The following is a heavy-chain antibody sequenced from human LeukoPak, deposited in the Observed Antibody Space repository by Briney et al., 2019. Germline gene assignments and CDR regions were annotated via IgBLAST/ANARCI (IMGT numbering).Heavy chain of an antibody. CDR1: GFTFSSYD. J-gene: IGHJ6*03. CDR2: IGTAGDT. V-gene: IGHV3-13*01. D-gene: IGHD1-20*01. Sequence: PGGSLRLSCAASGFTFSSYDMHWVRQATGKGLEWVSGIGTAGDTYYPGSVKGRFTISRENAKNSLYLQMNNLRAGDTALYYCARDITIYVDVWGKGTTVTVSS. CDR3: ARDITIYVDV.